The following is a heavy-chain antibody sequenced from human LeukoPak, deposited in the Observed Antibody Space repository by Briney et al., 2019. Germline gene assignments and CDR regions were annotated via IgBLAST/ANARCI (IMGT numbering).Heavy chain of an antibody. Sequence: SETLSLTCAVYGGSFSGYYWSWIRQPPGKGLEWIGSIYYSGSTYYNPSLKSRVTISVDTSKNQFSLKLSSVTAADTAVYYCARRYYGSGSYYNLFDPWGQGTLVTVSS. J-gene: IGHJ5*02. CDR3: ARRYYGSGSYYNLFDP. D-gene: IGHD3-10*01. V-gene: IGHV4-34*01. CDR1: GGSFSGYY. CDR2: IYYSGST.